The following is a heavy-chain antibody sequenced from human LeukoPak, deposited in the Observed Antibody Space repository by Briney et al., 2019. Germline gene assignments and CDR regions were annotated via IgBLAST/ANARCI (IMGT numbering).Heavy chain of an antibody. CDR1: GYTFINYD. Sequence: ASVKVSCKASGYTFINYDFSWVRQAPGQGLEWMGWISTYNGNTNYAQKLQGRVTMTTDTSTSTAYMELRSLRSDDTAVYYCARQGYGGNPQGAADYWVQGTLVTVSS. CDR2: ISTYNGNT. CDR3: ARQGYGGNPQGAADY. V-gene: IGHV1-18*01. J-gene: IGHJ4*02. D-gene: IGHD4-23*01.